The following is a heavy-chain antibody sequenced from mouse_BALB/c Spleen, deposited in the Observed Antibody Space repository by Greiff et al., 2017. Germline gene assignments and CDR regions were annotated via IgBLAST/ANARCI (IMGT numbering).Heavy chain of an antibody. CDR2: ISSGGSYT. CDR1: GFTFSSYA. V-gene: IGHV5-9-4*01. CDR3: ARGEYFDY. Sequence: EVMLVESGGGLVKPGGSLKLSCAASGFTFSSYAMSWVRQSPEKRLEWVAEISSGGSYTYYPDTVTGRFTISRDNAKNTLYLEMSSLRSEDTAMYYCARGEYFDYWGQGTTLTVSA. J-gene: IGHJ2*01.